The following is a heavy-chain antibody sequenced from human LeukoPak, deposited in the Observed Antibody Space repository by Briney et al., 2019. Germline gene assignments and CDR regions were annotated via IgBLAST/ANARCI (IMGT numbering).Heavy chain of an antibody. V-gene: IGHV3-33*03. Sequence: GRSLRLSCAASGFTFSTYGMHWVRQAPGKGLEWVAHVWYDGSNKYYADSVKGRFTISRDNSKNTMYLYMNSLKAEDTAVYYCAKDQSGSYPEYYFDYWGQGTLVTVSS. CDR1: GFTFSTYG. CDR3: AKDQSGSYPEYYFDY. D-gene: IGHD1-26*01. CDR2: VWYDGSNK. J-gene: IGHJ4*02.